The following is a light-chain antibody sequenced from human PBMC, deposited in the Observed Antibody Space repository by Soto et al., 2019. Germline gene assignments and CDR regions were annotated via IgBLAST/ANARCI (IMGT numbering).Light chain of an antibody. Sequence: LTQPASVSGSPGQSITISCTGTSSDCGEYNYFSWYQQHPGKAPRLMIYAVTDRPSGVSSRFSGSKSGNTASPTISGLQAEDEADYYRSSYTSSSTLFGTGTKVTVL. CDR2: AVT. J-gene: IGLJ1*01. CDR1: SSDCGEYNY. V-gene: IGLV2-14*01. CDR3: SSYTSSSTL.